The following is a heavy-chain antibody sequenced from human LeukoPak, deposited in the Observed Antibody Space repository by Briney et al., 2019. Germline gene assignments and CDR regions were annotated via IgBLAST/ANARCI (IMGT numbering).Heavy chain of an antibody. CDR3: ARVISYGSDHYYYNMDV. V-gene: IGHV3-48*04. D-gene: IGHD5-18*01. CDR1: GFTFSSYS. J-gene: IGHJ6*02. Sequence: QPGGSLRLSCAASGFTFSSYSLNWVRQAPGKGLEWVSYIRSSSSTIYYADSVKGRFTISRDNAKSPLYLQMNSLRAEDTAVYYCARVISYGSDHYYYNMDVWGQGTTVTVSS. CDR2: IRSSSSTI.